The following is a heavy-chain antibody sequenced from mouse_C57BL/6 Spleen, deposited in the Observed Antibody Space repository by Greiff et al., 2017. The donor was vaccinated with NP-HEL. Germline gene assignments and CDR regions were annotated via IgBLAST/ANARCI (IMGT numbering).Heavy chain of an antibody. CDR3: ARSSPHYYGSSDEAMDD. CDR2: IDPSDSYT. CDR1: GYTFTSYW. Sequence: QVQLQQSGAELVMPGASVKLSCKASGYTFTSYWMHWVKQRPGQGLEWIGEIDPSDSYTNYKQKFKGKSTLTVDKSSSTAYMQLSSLTSEDATDYYCARSSPHYYGSSDEAMDDWGQGTTVTVSS. D-gene: IGHD1-1*01. V-gene: IGHV1-69*01. J-gene: IGHJ4*01.